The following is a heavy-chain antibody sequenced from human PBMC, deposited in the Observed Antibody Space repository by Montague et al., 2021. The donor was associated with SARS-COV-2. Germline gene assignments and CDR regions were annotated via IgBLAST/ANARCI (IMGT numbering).Heavy chain of an antibody. CDR2: IYYSGST. Sequence: SETLSLTCTVSGGSISSSSCYWGWIRQPPGKGLEWIGSIYYSGSTYYXPSLKSRATISVDTSKNQFSLKLSSVTAADTAVYYCARVISRQNNIVVVGLYYFDYWGQGTLVTVPS. J-gene: IGHJ4*02. D-gene: IGHD2-15*01. V-gene: IGHV4-39*07. CDR1: GGSISSSSCY. CDR3: ARVISRQNNIVVVGLYYFDY.